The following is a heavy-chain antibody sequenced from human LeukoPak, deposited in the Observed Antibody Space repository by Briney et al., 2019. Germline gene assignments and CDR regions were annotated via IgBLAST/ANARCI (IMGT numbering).Heavy chain of an antibody. V-gene: IGHV4-4*02. CDR2: IYHSGST. J-gene: IGHJ4*02. CDR3: ARDRCSSTSCYLDY. Sequence: SETLSLTCAVSGGSISSSNWWSWVRQPPGKGLEWIGEIYHSGSTNYNPSLKSRVTISVDKSKNQFSLKLSSVTAADTAVYYCARDRCSSTSCYLDYWGQGTLVTVSS. D-gene: IGHD2-2*01. CDR1: GGSISSSNW.